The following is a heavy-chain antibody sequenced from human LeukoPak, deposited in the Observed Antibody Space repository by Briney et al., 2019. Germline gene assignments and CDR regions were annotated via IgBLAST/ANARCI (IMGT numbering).Heavy chain of an antibody. CDR1: GYTFTSYY. D-gene: IGHD2-15*01. Sequence: ASVKVACKASGYTFTSYYMYWVRQAPGQGLEWMGIINPSGGSTSYAQKFQGRVTMTRDMSTSTVYMELSSLRSEDTAVYYCARDLVSGGYWGQGTLVTVSS. CDR3: ARDLVSGGY. V-gene: IGHV1-46*01. CDR2: INPSGGST. J-gene: IGHJ4*02.